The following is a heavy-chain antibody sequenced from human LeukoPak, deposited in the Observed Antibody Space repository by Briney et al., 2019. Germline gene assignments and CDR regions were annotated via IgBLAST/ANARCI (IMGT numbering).Heavy chain of an antibody. Sequence: SETLSLTCAVSGGSISSSNWWSWVRQPPGKGLEWLGEIYHSGSTNYNPSLKSRVTISVDKSKNQFSLKLSSVTAADTAVYYCAREGGGSGSYYNPDAFDIWGQGTMVTVSS. V-gene: IGHV4-4*02. J-gene: IGHJ3*02. D-gene: IGHD3-10*01. CDR2: IYHSGST. CDR1: GGSISSSNW. CDR3: AREGGGSGSYYNPDAFDI.